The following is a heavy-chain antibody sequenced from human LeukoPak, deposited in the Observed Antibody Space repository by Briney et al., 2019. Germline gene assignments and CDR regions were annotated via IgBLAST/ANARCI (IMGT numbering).Heavy chain of an antibody. D-gene: IGHD6-13*01. J-gene: IGHJ4*02. CDR2: IFYSGST. V-gene: IGHV4-59*01. CDR3: ARVPIAAAGPTTYYFDY. CDR1: GVSICSFY. Sequence: PSETLSLTCTVSGVSICSFYWSWVRQPPGEGLGWVGDIFYSGSTNYNPSLKSRVTISVDTSKNQFSLKLSSVTAADTAVYYCARVPIAAAGPTTYYFDYWGQGTLVTVSS.